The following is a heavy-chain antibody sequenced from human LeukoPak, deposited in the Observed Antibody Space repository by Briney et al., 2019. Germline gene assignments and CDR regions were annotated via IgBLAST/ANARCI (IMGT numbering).Heavy chain of an antibody. CDR1: GFTFDDYG. CDR2: ISSSSSYI. V-gene: IGHV3-21*01. Sequence: PGGSLRLSCAASGFTFDDYGMSWVRQAPGKGLEWVSSISSSSSYIYYADSVKGRFTISRDNAKNSLYLQMNSLRAEDTAVYYCARDLSSGWFNFDYWGQGTLVTVSS. J-gene: IGHJ4*02. CDR3: ARDLSSGWFNFDY. D-gene: IGHD6-19*01.